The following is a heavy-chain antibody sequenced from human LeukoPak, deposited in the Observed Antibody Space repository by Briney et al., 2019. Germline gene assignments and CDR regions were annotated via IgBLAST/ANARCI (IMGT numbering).Heavy chain of an antibody. J-gene: IGHJ4*02. D-gene: IGHD3-10*01. Sequence: GGSLRLSCAASGLTFSSYSMNWVRQAPGKGLEWVSSISSSSSYIYYADSVKGRFTISRDNAKNSLYLQMNSLRAEDTAVYYCAREGEHYYGSGSYYKAFDYWGQGTLVTVSS. CDR1: GLTFSSYS. CDR3: AREGEHYYGSGSYYKAFDY. V-gene: IGHV3-21*01. CDR2: ISSSSSYI.